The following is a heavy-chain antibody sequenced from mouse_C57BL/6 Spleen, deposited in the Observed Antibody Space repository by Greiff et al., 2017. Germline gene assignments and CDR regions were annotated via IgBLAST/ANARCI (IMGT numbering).Heavy chain of an antibody. CDR2: IWSGGST. Sequence: QVQLKESGPGLVQPSQSLSITCTVSGFSLTSYGVHWVRQSPGKGLEWLGVIWSGGSTDYNAAFISRLSISKDNSKSQVFFKMNSLQADDTAIYYCAREDYYGSRGLYYAMDYWGQGTSVTVSS. D-gene: IGHD1-1*01. V-gene: IGHV2-2*01. J-gene: IGHJ4*01. CDR3: AREDYYGSRGLYYAMDY. CDR1: GFSLTSYG.